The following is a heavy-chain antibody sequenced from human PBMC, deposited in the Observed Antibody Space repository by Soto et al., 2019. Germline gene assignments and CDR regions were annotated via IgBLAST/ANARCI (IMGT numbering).Heavy chain of an antibody. D-gene: IGHD3-22*01. V-gene: IGHV4-4*02. J-gene: IGHJ4*02. CDR1: GVSISSGNW. Sequence: SETLSLTCDVSGVSISSGNWWSWVRQPPGKGLEWIAAVYNDGSANYHPSLESRATISGDRSKNQFSLRLSSVTTADTGKYYCARLVYDSRLNYLYFDHWGQGTLVTVSS. CDR3: ARLVYDSRLNYLYFDH. CDR2: VYNDGSA.